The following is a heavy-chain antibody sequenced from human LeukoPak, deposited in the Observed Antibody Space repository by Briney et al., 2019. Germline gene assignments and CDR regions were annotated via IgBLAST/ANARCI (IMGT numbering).Heavy chain of an antibody. J-gene: IGHJ4*02. CDR3: AKDLNWNYVVGYFDY. CDR2: ISWNSGSI. Sequence: PGGSLRLSCAASGFTFDDYAMHWVRQAPGKGLVWVSGISWNSGSIGYADSVKGRFTISRDNAKNSLYLQMNSLRAEDTALYYCAKDLNWNYVVGYFDYWGQGTLVTVSS. V-gene: IGHV3-9*01. CDR1: GFTFDDYA. D-gene: IGHD1-7*01.